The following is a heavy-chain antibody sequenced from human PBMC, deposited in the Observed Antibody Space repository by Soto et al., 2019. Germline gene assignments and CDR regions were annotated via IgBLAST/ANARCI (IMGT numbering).Heavy chain of an antibody. CDR3: ARGVVDGYYDSNGYYFDAIYI. CDR1: RGTFSSYA. V-gene: IGHV1-69*13. J-gene: IGHJ3*02. Sequence: SVKVSCKASRGTFSSYAISWVRQAPGQGLEWMGGIIPIFGTANYAQKFQGRVTITADESTSTAYMELSSLRSEDTAVYYCARGVVDGYYDSNGYYFDAIYIWGQGTMVTVSS. D-gene: IGHD3-22*01. CDR2: IIPIFGTA.